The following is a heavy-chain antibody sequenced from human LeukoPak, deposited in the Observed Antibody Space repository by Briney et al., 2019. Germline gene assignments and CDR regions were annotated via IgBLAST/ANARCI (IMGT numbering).Heavy chain of an antibody. Sequence: SETLSLTCAVYGGSFSSYFWSWIRQPPGKGLEWIGEINHSGSTNYNPSLKSRVTISVDTSKNQFSLKLNSVTAADTAVYYCARARYTVTLGGYYMDVWGKGTTVTISS. CDR1: GGSFSSYF. CDR2: INHSGST. J-gene: IGHJ6*03. CDR3: ARARYTVTLGGYYMDV. D-gene: IGHD4-17*01. V-gene: IGHV4-34*01.